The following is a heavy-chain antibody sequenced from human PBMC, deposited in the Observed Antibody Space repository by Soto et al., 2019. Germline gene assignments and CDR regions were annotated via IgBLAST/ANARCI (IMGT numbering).Heavy chain of an antibody. V-gene: IGHV3-33*01. Sequence: PGGSLRLSCAASGFTFSSYCMHWVRQAPGKGLEWVAVIWYDGSNKYYADSVKGRFTISRDNSKNTLYLQMNSLRAEDTAVYYCARDKATRIAAAGCFDYWGQGTLVTVSS. J-gene: IGHJ4*02. D-gene: IGHD6-13*01. CDR1: GFTFSSYC. CDR2: IWYDGSNK. CDR3: ARDKATRIAAAGCFDY.